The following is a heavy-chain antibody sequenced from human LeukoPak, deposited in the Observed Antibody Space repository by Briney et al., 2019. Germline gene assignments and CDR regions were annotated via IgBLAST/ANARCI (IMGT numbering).Heavy chain of an antibody. D-gene: IGHD3-22*01. V-gene: IGHV3-33*06. Sequence: GRSLRLSCAASGFTLCSYGMHWVRQAPGKGLEWVAVIWYDGSNKYYADSVKGRFTISRDNSKNTLYLQMNSLRAEDTAVYYCAKGGLRGEYYYDSSGYLDYWGQGTLVAVSS. CDR3: AKGGLRGEYYYDSSGYLDY. CDR1: GFTLCSYG. CDR2: IWYDGSNK. J-gene: IGHJ4*02.